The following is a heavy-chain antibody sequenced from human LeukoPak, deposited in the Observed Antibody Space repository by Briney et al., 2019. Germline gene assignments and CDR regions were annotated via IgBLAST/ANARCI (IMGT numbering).Heavy chain of an antibody. CDR1: GFIVSSNY. CDR3: ARDISYYYGSGSFS. J-gene: IGHJ4*02. D-gene: IGHD3-10*01. CDR2: INWNGGST. V-gene: IGHV3-20*04. Sequence: PGGSLRLSCAASGFIVSSNYMSWVRQAPGKGLEWVSGINWNGGSTGYADSVKGRFTISRDNVKNSLYLQMNSLRAEDTALYFCARDISYYYGSGSFSWGQGTLVTVSS.